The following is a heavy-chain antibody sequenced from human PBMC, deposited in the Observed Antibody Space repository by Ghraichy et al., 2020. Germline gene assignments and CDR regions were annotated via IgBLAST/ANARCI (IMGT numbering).Heavy chain of an antibody. J-gene: IGHJ4*02. D-gene: IGHD6-13*01. CDR1: GFTFSSYA. CDR3: VSLSAYSSSWYGVDY. CDR2: ISSNGGST. V-gene: IGHV3-64D*06. Sequence: GGSLRLSCSASGFTFSSYAMHWVRQAPGKGLEYVSAISSNGGSTYYAESVKGRFTISRDNSKNTLYLQMSSLRAEDTAVYYCVSLSAYSSSWYGVDYWGQGTLVTVSS.